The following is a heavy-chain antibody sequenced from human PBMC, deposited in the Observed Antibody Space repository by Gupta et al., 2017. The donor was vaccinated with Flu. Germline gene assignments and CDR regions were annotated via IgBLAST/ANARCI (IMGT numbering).Heavy chain of an antibody. J-gene: IGHJ4*02. CDR1: GFTFSSYW. CDR2: INGGATSS. D-gene: IGHD1-1*01. CDR3: ARADDSGDFDY. Sequence: EVQLVESGGGLVQRGGSLRLSCAASGFTFSSYWMHWVRQAPGKGLVWVSRINGGATSSSYADSVKGRFTISRDNAKNTLYLQMDSLRAEDTAVYYCARADDSGDFDYWGQGTLISVSS. V-gene: IGHV3-74*01.